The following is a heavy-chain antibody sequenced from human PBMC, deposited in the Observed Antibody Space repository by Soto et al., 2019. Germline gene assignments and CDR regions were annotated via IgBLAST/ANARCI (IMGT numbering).Heavy chain of an antibody. D-gene: IGHD3-10*01. CDR1: GVSFNNNG. Sequence: QVQLVQSGAEVKKPGSSVKVSCKTSGVSFNNNGIGWVRQAPGHGLEWMGGVSPPFRTSNYARKFQGRISITADASTGTVNMELSSLTSEDTAQYYCARVLYYGSGRYSPYGMDVWGQGTTVPVSS. CDR2: VSPPFRTS. V-gene: IGHV1-69*01. J-gene: IGHJ6*02. CDR3: ARVLYYGSGRYSPYGMDV.